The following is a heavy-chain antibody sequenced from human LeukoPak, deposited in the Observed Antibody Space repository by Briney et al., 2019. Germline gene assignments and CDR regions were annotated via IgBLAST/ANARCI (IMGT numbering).Heavy chain of an antibody. D-gene: IGHD3-22*01. CDR2: IYYSGST. CDR3: ARVGSSGYYFDY. V-gene: IGHV4-59*11. J-gene: IGHJ4*02. CDR1: GGSISSHY. Sequence: SETLSLTCTVSGGSISSHYWSWIRQPPGKGLEWIGYIYYSGSTNYNPSLKSRVTISVDTSKNQFSLRLRSVSAADTAVYYCARVGSSGYYFDYWGQGTLVTVSS.